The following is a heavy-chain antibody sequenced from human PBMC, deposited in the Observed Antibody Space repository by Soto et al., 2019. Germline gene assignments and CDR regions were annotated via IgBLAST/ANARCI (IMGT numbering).Heavy chain of an antibody. J-gene: IGHJ6*03. CDR2: IYGTGST. CDR1: GSSISSYY. Sequence: SETLSLTCTVSGSSISSYYWSWIRQPPGKGLEWIGYIYGTGSTNYNPSLKSRVTMSIDTSKNQFSLKLSSVTAADTAVYYCARQWNYYYMDVWGKGTTVTVSS. D-gene: IGHD5-12*01. CDR3: ARQWNYYYMDV. V-gene: IGHV4-59*08.